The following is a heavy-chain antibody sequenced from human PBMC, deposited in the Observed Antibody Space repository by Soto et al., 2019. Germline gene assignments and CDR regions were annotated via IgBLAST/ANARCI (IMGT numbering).Heavy chain of an antibody. V-gene: IGHV3-30-3*02. CDR1: GFTFSSYP. Sequence: HPGGSLRLSCAASGFTFSSYPMHWVRQAPGKGLEWVAVISYDGSNKYYADSVKGRFTISRDNSKNTLYLQMNSLRAEDTAVYYCAKEFSKYSSSLGYWGQGTLVTVSS. CDR3: AKEFSKYSSSLGY. D-gene: IGHD6-13*01. J-gene: IGHJ4*02. CDR2: ISYDGSNK.